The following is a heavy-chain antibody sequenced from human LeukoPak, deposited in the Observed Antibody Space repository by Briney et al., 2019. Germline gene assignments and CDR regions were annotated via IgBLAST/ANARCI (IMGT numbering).Heavy chain of an antibody. CDR1: GGSISSSSYY. D-gene: IGHD6-19*01. CDR3: TRDRLDSSGRYLTPAHGFDI. J-gene: IGHJ3*02. Sequence: PSETLSLTCTVSGGSISSSSYYWSWIRQPPGKGLEWIGYIYYSGSTSYNPSLKSRVTISVDTSKNQFSLKLSSVTAADTAVYYCTRDRLDSSGRYLTPAHGFDIWGQGTMVAVSS. V-gene: IGHV4-61*01. CDR2: IYYSGST.